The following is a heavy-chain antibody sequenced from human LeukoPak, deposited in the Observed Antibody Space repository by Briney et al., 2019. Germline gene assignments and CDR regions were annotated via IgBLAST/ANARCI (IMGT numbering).Heavy chain of an antibody. CDR2: INANGRST. D-gene: IGHD5/OR15-5a*01. V-gene: IGHV3-64*02. J-gene: IGHJ3*02. CDR3: ARERYSVNDFDAFDI. CDR1: GFTFSSHA. Sequence: PGGSLRLSCAASGFTFSSHAMHGVRQAPGKGLEYVSAINANGRSTYYADSVKGRFTISRDNSKTTLYLQMGSLRTEDMAVYYCARERYSVNDFDAFDIWGQGTMVTVSS.